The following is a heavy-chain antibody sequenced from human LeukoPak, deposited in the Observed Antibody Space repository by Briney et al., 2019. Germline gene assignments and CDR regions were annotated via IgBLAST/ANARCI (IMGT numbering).Heavy chain of an antibody. J-gene: IGHJ4*02. V-gene: IGHV1-69*04. CDR3: AREGQYDSSGYYYLNGFDY. Sequence: GASVKVSCKASGGTFSSYAISWVRQAPGQGLEWMGRIIPILGIANYAQKFQGRVTITADKSTSTAYMELSSLRSEDTAVYYCAREGQYDSSGYYYLNGFDYWGQGTLVTASS. CDR1: GGTFSSYA. CDR2: IIPILGIA. D-gene: IGHD3-22*01.